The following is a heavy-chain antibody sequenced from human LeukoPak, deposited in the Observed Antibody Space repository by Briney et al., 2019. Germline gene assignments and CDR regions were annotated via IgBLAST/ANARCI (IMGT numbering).Heavy chain of an antibody. CDR2: ISSSSSYI. V-gene: IGHV3-21*01. CDR3: AELELTGGAY. J-gene: IGHJ4*02. Sequence: TGGSLRLSCAASGFTFSSYSMNWVRQAPGKGLEWVSSISSSSSYIFYADSVMGRFTISRDNAKNSLYLQMNSLRAEDTAVYYRAELELTGGAYWGQGTLVTVSS. CDR1: GFTFSSYS. D-gene: IGHD1-7*01.